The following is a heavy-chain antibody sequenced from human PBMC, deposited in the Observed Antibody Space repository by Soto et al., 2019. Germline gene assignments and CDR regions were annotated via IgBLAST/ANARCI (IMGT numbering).Heavy chain of an antibody. V-gene: IGHV3-30*18. CDR1: GFTFSNYV. CDR3: AKDHPPAYYYHSSRPFAP. CDR2: ISNDGSNK. D-gene: IGHD3-22*01. Sequence: GGSLRLSCGASGFTFSNYVMHWVRQAPGKGLEWVSFISNDGSNKNYADSVKGRFSISRDNSENTLSRQLNSLRAEDTAVYFCAKDHPPAYYYHSSRPFAPWGQGTLXTVSS. J-gene: IGHJ5*02.